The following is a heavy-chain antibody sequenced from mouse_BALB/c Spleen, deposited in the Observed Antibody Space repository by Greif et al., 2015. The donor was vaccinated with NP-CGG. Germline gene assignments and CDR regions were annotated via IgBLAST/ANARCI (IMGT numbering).Heavy chain of an antibody. Sequence: EVQLQQSGAELVKPGASVKLSCTASGFNIKDTYMHWVKQRPEQGLEWIGRIDPANGNTKYDPKFQGKATITADTSSNTAYLQLSSLTSEDTAVYYCASPFYDYDAMDYWGQGTSVTVSS. CDR1: GFNIKDTY. D-gene: IGHD2-3*01. V-gene: IGHV14-3*02. J-gene: IGHJ4*01. CDR3: ASPFYDYDAMDY. CDR2: IDPANGNT.